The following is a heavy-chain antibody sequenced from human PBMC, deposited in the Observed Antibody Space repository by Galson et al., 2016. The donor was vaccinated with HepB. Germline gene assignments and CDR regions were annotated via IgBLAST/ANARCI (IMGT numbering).Heavy chain of an antibody. D-gene: IGHD3-10*01. CDR1: GFTFSDYH. CDR3: ATGSNYIIVPVSFNF. V-gene: IGHV3-11*01. J-gene: IGHJ3*01. Sequence: SLRLSCAASGFTFSDYHMNWIRQAPGKGLEWISYISTSGNSMLYADSVRGRFTISRDNAENSVFLQINSLRTETTAVYYCATGSNYIIVPVSFNFWGQGTMVTVSS. CDR2: ISTSGNSM.